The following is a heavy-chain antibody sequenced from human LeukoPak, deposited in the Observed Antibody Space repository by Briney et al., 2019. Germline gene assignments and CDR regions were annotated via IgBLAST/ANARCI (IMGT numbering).Heavy chain of an antibody. J-gene: IGHJ4*02. V-gene: IGHV1-46*03. D-gene: IGHD6-19*01. CDR2: INPSGGST. CDR3: ATLTPYIAVAGSLSPPFDY. Sequence: ASVKVSCKASGYTFTSYYMHWVRQAPGQGLEWMGIINPSGGSTSYAQKFQGRVTMARDTSTSTVYMELSSLRSEDTAVYYCATLTPYIAVAGSLSPPFDYWGQGTLVPSPQ. CDR1: GYTFTSYY.